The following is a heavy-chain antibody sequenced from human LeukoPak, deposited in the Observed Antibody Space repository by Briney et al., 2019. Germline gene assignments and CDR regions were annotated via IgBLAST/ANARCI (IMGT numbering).Heavy chain of an antibody. D-gene: IGHD4-17*01. CDR1: GGTFSSYA. Sequence: GASVKVSCKASGGTFSSYAISWVRQAPGQGLEWMGGIIPIFGTANYAQKFQGRVTITADKSTSTAYMELSSLRSEDTAVYYCARRLYGDYGLDYWGQGTLVTVSS. V-gene: IGHV1-69*06. CDR2: IIPIFGTA. J-gene: IGHJ4*02. CDR3: ARRLYGDYGLDY.